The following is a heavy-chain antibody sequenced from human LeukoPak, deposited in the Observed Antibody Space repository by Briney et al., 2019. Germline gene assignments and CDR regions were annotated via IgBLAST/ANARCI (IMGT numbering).Heavy chain of an antibody. CDR3: ARDVSSNWYSFNI. CDR1: GFSFDDYG. D-gene: IGHD6-13*01. V-gene: IGHV3-20*04. J-gene: IGHJ4*02. CDR2: INWDGDNT. Sequence: PGGSLRLSCKDSGFSFDDYGMSWVRQVPGKGLEWVCGINWDGDNTHCADSVKGRFSVSRDNAKNSLFLQMSSLRVEDTALYYCARDVSSNWYSFNIWGQGTQVTVIS.